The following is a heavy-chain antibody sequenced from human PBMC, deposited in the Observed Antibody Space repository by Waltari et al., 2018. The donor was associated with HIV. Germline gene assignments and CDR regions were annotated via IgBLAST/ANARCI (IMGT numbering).Heavy chain of an antibody. D-gene: IGHD2-2*02. CDR1: GGSISSSSYY. Sequence: QLQLQESGPGLVKPSETLSLTCTVSGGSISSSSYYWGWIRQPPGKGLEWIGSIYYSGSTYYNPSLKSRVTISVDTSKNQFSLKLSSVTAADTAVYYCARGGGYCSSTSCYTDWFDPWGQGTLVTVSS. CDR2: IYYSGST. V-gene: IGHV4-39*07. CDR3: ARGGGYCSSTSCYTDWFDP. J-gene: IGHJ5*02.